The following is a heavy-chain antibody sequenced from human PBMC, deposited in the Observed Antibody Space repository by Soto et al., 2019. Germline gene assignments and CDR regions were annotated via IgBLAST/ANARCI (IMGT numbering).Heavy chain of an antibody. J-gene: IGHJ4*02. CDR2: HYYSGST. CDR3: ARQGVVVVAYTKPGPGLCDH. V-gene: IGHV4-39*01. D-gene: IGHD2-15*01. Sequence: QLQLKESGPGLVKPSENMSLTCHGSGGSISIRSYYWGWIRPPPGEGLEWIGRHYYSGSTYYNPSLKSRVTVSVDTTKNQVSLKLSSVTAADTAVYYCARQGVVVVAYTKPGPGLCDHRGQATLDTDSS. CDR1: GGSISIRSYY.